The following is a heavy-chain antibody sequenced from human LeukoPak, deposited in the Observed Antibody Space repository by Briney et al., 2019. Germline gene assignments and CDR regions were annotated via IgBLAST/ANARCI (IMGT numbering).Heavy chain of an antibody. V-gene: IGHV3-23*01. CDR2: ISGSGGST. CDR3: AGGSYHLYDY. J-gene: IGHJ4*02. CDR1: GFAFSSYA. Sequence: PGGSLRLSCAASGFAFSSYAMSWVRQAPGKGLEWVSAISGSGGSTYYADSVKGRFTISRDNSKNTLYLQMNSLRAEDTAVYYCAGGSYHLYDYWGQGTLVTVSS. D-gene: IGHD1-26*01.